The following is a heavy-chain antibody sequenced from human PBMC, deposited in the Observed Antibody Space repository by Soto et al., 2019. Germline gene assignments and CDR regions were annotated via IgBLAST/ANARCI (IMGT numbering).Heavy chain of an antibody. J-gene: IGHJ5*02. V-gene: IGHV4-31*11. CDR2: IAYSRDT. CDR3: ARDFERSAIGP. Sequence: QVHLQQSGPGLVKASETLSLSCVVSGAYISGADSYWFWIRKPPGKGLGWIGYIAYSRDTYYNPSLRRRVTIPADRTENKFSLTLKSVTAAATAVYFCARDFERSAIGPWGQATSVTVSS. CDR1: GAYISGADSY. D-gene: IGHD3-9*01.